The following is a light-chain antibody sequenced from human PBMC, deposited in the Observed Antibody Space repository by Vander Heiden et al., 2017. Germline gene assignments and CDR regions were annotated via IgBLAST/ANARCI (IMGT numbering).Light chain of an antibody. CDR1: ALPNQY. J-gene: IGLJ3*02. CDR3: QSADSSGTSWV. Sequence: SYEVTQPPSVSVSPGQTARITCSGDALPNQYAYWYQQKPGQAPVLVIFKDSGRPSGISVRFSGSSSGTTVTLTISGVQAEDEADYYCQSADSSGTSWVFGGGTKLTVL. V-gene: IGLV3-25*03. CDR2: KDS.